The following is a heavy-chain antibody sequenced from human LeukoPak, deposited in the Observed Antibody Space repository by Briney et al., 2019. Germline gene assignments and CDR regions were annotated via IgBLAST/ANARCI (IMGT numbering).Heavy chain of an antibody. D-gene: IGHD3-16*02. J-gene: IGHJ4*02. Sequence: SETLSLTCTVSGGSISSSSYYWDWIRQPPGKGLEWIGYIYHSGSTYYNPSLKSRVTISVDRSKNQFSLKLSSVTAADTAVYYCARTMITFGGVIEQFDYWGQGTLVTVSS. CDR3: ARTMITFGGVIEQFDY. CDR2: IYHSGST. V-gene: IGHV4-30-2*01. CDR1: GGSISSSSYY.